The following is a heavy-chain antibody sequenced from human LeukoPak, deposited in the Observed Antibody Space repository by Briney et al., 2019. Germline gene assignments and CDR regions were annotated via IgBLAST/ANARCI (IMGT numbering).Heavy chain of an antibody. Sequence: GGSLRLSCAASGFTFSSYSMNWVRQAPGKGLEWVSSISSSSSYIYYADSVKGRFTISRDNSKNTLYLQMNSLRAEDTAVYYCAKPSPGDGYYFDYWGQGTLVTVSS. J-gene: IGHJ4*02. CDR1: GFTFSSYS. CDR3: AKPSPGDGYYFDY. CDR2: ISSSSSYI. D-gene: IGHD7-27*01. V-gene: IGHV3-21*01.